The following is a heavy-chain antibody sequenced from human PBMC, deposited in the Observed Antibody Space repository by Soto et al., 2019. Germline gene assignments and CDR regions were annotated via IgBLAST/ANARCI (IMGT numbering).Heavy chain of an antibody. CDR2: TYQSGSA. J-gene: IGHJ6*02. V-gene: IGHV4-30-2*06. Sequence: LSLTCTVSGGSISIGGYSWTWIRQSPGKGLEWIGYTYQSGSAYYNPSLKSRVTISVDRSKNQFSLNLTSVTAADTAVYYCARDYYGMDVWGQGTTVTVSS. CDR3: ARDYYGMDV. CDR1: GGSISIGGYS.